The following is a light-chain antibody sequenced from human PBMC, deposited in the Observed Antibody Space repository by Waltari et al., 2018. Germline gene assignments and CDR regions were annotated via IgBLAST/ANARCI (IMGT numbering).Light chain of an antibody. CDR3: CTFTSSGTWV. Sequence: QSALTQPASVSGSPGQSITISCTSDVGNYHLVSWYQQRPGTAPKLKIYGATKRPSGVSDRFAGSKSVNAAPLTISGLQAEDEADYYCCTFTSSGTWVFGGGTKLTVL. J-gene: IGLJ2*01. V-gene: IGLV2-23*01. CDR2: GAT. CDR1: SDVGNYHL.